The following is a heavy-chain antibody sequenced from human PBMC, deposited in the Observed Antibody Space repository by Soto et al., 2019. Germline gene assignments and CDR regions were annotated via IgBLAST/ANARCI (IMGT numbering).Heavy chain of an antibody. J-gene: IGHJ4*02. Sequence: DVLLSESGGGLVQPGGSLRLSCSASGFAFSDYTMGWVRLTPGKGLEWVSTIFSRFFTGSDNTAYADSVTGRFTISRDNSQNMLFLQMNSLGVEDAAVYYCARDRQPDGIWTFDFWGRGAQVTVSS. CDR2: IFSRFFTGSDNT. CDR1: GFAFSDYT. D-gene: IGHD1-1*01. V-gene: IGHV3-23*01. CDR3: ARDRQPDGIWTFDF.